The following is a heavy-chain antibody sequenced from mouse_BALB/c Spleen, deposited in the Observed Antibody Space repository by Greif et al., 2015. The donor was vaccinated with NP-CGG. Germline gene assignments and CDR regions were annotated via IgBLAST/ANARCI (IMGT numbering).Heavy chain of an antibody. CDR1: GFTFSDYY. CDR3: AGHTTVVDYAMDY. CDR2: ISNGGGST. V-gene: IGHV5-12*02. D-gene: IGHD1-1*01. Sequence: EVKLVESGGGLVQPGGSLKLSCATSGFTFSDYYMYWVRQTPEKRLEWVAYISNGGGSTYYPDTVKGRFTISRDNAKNTLYLQMSRLKSEDTAMYYCAGHTTVVDYAMDYWGQGTSVTVSS. J-gene: IGHJ4*01.